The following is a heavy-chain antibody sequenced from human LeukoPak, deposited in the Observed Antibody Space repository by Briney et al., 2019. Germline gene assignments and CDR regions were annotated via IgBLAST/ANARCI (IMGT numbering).Heavy chain of an antibody. CDR1: GGSISSYY. D-gene: IGHD5-12*01. V-gene: IGHV4-59*01. CDR2: IYDSGST. CDR3: ARGGSGYDSFYYYGMDV. Sequence: SETLALTCPVSGGSISSYYWSWIRKPPGKGLEWIGYIYDSGSTNYSPSLKNRVTISVDTSKNQFSLKLSSVTAADTAVDYCARGGSGYDSFYYYGMDVWGQGTTVTVSS. J-gene: IGHJ6*02.